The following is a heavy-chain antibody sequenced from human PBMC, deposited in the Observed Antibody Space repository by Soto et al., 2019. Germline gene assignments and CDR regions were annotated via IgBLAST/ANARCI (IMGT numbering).Heavy chain of an antibody. CDR1: GFTFSGSG. CDR2: INGDGSGT. V-gene: IGHV3-74*01. D-gene: IGHD3-10*01. CDR3: ARGIFGSGTANDY. Sequence: EVQLVESGGGLVQPGGALRLSCAASGFTFSGSGMHGVRQAPGKGLFCVARINGDGSGTSYADFVKGRFTISRDDAKKTLFLEMNGLRAEDTSVYYCARGIFGSGTANDYWGQGTLVTVSS. J-gene: IGHJ4*02.